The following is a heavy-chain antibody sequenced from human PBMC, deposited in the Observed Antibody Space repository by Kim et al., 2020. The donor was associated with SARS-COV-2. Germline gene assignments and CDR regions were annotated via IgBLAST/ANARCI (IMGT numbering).Heavy chain of an antibody. J-gene: IGHJ6*02. D-gene: IGHD6-13*01. CDR3: ARDALGGSSSWAYYYYGMDV. CDR1: GFTFSDYY. V-gene: IGHV3-11*05. Sequence: GGSLRLSCAASGFTFSDYYMSWIRQAPGKGLEWVSYISSSSSYTNYADSVKGRFTISRDNAKNSLYLQMNSLRAEDTAVYYCARDALGGSSSWAYYYYGMDVWGQGTTVTVSS. CDR2: ISSSSSYT.